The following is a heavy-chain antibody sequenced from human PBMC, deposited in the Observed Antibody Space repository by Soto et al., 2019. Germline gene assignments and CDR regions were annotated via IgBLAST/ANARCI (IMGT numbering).Heavy chain of an antibody. D-gene: IGHD1-26*01. V-gene: IGHV1-69*01. CDR2: IIPIFGTA. J-gene: IGHJ2*01. CDR3: SRERAVGATTSAWYFDL. CDR1: GGTFSSYA. Sequence: QVQLVQSGAEVKKPGSSVKVSCKASGGTFSSYAISWVRQAPGQGLEWMGGIIPIFGTANYAQKFQGRVTITADESTSTAYMELSSLRSEDTAVYYCSRERAVGATTSAWYFDLWGRGTLVTVSS.